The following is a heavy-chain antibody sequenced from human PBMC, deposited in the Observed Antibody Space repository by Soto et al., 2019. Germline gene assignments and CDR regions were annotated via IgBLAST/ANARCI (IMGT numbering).Heavy chain of an antibody. CDR1: GFTFSDYA. V-gene: IGHV3-30*18. Sequence: VQLVESGGGVVQPGRSLRLSCAASGFTFSDYAMHWVRQAPGKGLEWVAVVSHDGRNTHYADSVKGRFTISRDSSKNTVSLEMTSVRAEDTAVYYGAEEGRQWLFTSDFNYVGQGALVTGSS. CDR2: VSHDGRNT. D-gene: IGHD6-19*01. CDR3: AEEGRQWLFTSDFNY. J-gene: IGHJ4*02.